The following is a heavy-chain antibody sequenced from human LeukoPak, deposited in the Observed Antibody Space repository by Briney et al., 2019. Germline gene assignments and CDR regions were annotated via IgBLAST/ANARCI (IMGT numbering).Heavy chain of an antibody. CDR2: IRSKANSYVT. D-gene: IGHD2-15*01. Sequence: GGSLRLSCAASGLSFSGSAIHWVRQASGRGLEWLGRIRSKANSYVTVYAASVNGRFIISRDDSGNTAYLRMNSLQTEDTAVYYCTRHTDKYCSGAGCYVDNFYGMDVWGQGTTVTVSS. CDR1: GLSFSGSA. J-gene: IGHJ6*02. V-gene: IGHV3-73*01. CDR3: TRHTDKYCSGAGCYVDNFYGMDV.